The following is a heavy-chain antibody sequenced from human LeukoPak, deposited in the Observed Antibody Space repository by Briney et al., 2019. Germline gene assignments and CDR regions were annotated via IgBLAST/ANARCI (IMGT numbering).Heavy chain of an antibody. Sequence: PGGSLRLSCATSGFIFGNYGIHWVRQAPGKGLEWVAVIWYDGSNKYYADSAKGRFTVSRDNSKNTLYLQMNSLRAEDTAVYYCASTVGGSETYYNDHWGQGTLVSVSS. J-gene: IGHJ4*02. CDR2: IWYDGSNK. CDR3: ASTVGGSETYYNDH. D-gene: IGHD3-10*01. CDR1: GFIFGNYG. V-gene: IGHV3-33*01.